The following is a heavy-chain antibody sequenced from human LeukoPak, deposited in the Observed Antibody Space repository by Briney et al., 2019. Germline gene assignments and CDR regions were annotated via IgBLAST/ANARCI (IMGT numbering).Heavy chain of an antibody. CDR2: ISVYNGNT. D-gene: IGHD2-2*01. V-gene: IGHV1-18*01. CDR3: ARGLIVVVPSDY. Sequence: ASVKVSSKASGYTFTSYGISWVRQAPGQGLEWMGWISVYNGNTNYAQKLQGRVTMTTDTSTSTAYMELRSLRPDDTAVYYCARGLIVVVPSDYWGQGTLVTVSS. CDR1: GYTFTSYG. J-gene: IGHJ4*02.